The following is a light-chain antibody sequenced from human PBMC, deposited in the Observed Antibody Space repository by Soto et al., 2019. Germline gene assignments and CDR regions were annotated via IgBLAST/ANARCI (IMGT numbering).Light chain of an antibody. CDR3: QQSYSTPGT. J-gene: IGKJ3*01. Sequence: DTQMTQSPSTLSASVGDRVAITCRASQSIGSYLAWYQQRPGKAPKLLISQASVLESGVPSRFSGSGSGTEFTLTISSLQPEDFATYYCQQSYSTPGTFGPGTKVDIK. CDR1: QSIGSY. V-gene: IGKV1-5*03. CDR2: QAS.